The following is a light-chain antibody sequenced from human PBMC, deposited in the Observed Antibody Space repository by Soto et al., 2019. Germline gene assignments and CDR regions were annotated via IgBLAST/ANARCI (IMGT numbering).Light chain of an antibody. CDR2: DAS. Sequence: DIPMTQSPSTLSASVGDRVTITCRASQMISEWLAWYQQKPGKAPKLLIYDASTLESGVPSRFSGSGSGTEFTLTISGLQPDDFATYYCQQYHTYWTFGPGTRVEIK. CDR3: QQYHTYWT. CDR1: QMISEW. J-gene: IGKJ1*01. V-gene: IGKV1-5*01.